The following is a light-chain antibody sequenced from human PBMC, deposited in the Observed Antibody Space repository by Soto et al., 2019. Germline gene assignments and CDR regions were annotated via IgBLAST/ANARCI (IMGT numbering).Light chain of an antibody. Sequence: QFELTQPASVSESPGQSITIACTGTSSDVGSYNLVSWYQQHPGKAPKLMIYEVSKRPSGVSNRFSGSKSGNTASLTISGLQAEDEADYYCCSYAGSSTLYVFGTGTKVTLL. CDR1: SSDVGSYNL. CDR2: EVS. V-gene: IGLV2-23*02. J-gene: IGLJ1*01. CDR3: CSYAGSSTLYV.